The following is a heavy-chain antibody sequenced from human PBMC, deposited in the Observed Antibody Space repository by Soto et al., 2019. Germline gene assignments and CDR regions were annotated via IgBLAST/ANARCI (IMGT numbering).Heavy chain of an antibody. CDR1: GATCSSYA. V-gene: IGHV1-69*06. CDR3: ARGTYDFWSGYPKCPKYYYYYGMDV. Sequence: SVKVSCKASGATCSSYAISWVRQAPGQGLVWMGGIIPIFGTANYAQKFQGRVTITADKATSTAYKELSSLRSEDTAVYYCARGTYDFWSGYPKCPKYYYYYGMDVWGQGTTVTVSS. J-gene: IGHJ6*02. CDR2: IIPIFGTA. D-gene: IGHD3-3*01.